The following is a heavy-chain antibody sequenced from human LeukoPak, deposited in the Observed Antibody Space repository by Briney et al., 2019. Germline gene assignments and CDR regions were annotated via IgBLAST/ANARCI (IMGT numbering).Heavy chain of an antibody. V-gene: IGHV3-64*01. D-gene: IGHD1-26*01. CDR2: ISSNGGST. CDR3: VRVSGSYGY. Sequence: PGGSLRLSCAASGFTFSSYAMHWVRQAPGKGLEYVSAISSNGGSTFYANSVKGRFTISRDTSKNTLYLQMGSLRADDMAVYYRVRVSGSYGYWGQGTLVTVSS. J-gene: IGHJ4*02. CDR1: GFTFSSYA.